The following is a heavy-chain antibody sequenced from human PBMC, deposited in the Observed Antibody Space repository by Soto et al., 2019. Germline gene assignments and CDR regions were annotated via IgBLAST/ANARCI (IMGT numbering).Heavy chain of an antibody. CDR3: ARATLWFGED. Sequence: SETLSLTCTVSGGSISSGGYYWSWIRQHPGKGLEWIGYIYYSGSTYYNPSLKSRVTISVDKSKNQFSLKLSSVTAADTAVYYCARATLWFGEDWGQGTLVTVSS. J-gene: IGHJ4*02. CDR2: IYYSGST. CDR1: GGSISSGGYY. D-gene: IGHD3-10*01. V-gene: IGHV4-31*03.